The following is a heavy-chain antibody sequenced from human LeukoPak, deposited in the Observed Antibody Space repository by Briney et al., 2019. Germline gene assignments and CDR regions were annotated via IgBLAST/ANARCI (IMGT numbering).Heavy chain of an antibody. J-gene: IGHJ5*02. V-gene: IGHV1-24*01. CDR2: FDPEDGET. CDR1: GYTLTELS. Sequence: ASVTVSCKVSGYTLTELSMHWVRPAPGKGLEWMGGFDPEDGETIYAQKLQGRVTMTTDASTSTAYMELRSLRSDDTAVYYCARGYLSGPWFDPWGQGTLVTVSS. CDR3: ARGYLSGPWFDP. D-gene: IGHD6-19*01.